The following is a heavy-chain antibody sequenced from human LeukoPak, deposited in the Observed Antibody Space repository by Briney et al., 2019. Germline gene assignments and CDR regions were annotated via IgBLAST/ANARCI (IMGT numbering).Heavy chain of an antibody. V-gene: IGHV4-38-2*02. CDR1: GYSISTGFY. CDR3: ARSPYCSGTSCSVDNWFDP. J-gene: IGHJ5*02. D-gene: IGHD2-2*01. Sequence: SEILSLTCTVSGYSISTGFYWGWIRQPPGKGLEWIGTNNPSLKSRLTLSVDTSKNQFTLNLSSVTVADTAVYYCARSPYCSGTSCSVDNWFDPWGQGTLVTVSS.